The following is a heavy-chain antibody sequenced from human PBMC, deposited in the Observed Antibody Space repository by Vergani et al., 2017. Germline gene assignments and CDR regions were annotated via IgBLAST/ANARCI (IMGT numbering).Heavy chain of an antibody. V-gene: IGHV4-61*02. Sequence: QVQLHESGPGLVKPSQTLSLTCTVSGGSITSGSFYWSWIRQPAGKGLEWIGRIYTSGSTNYNPSLKSRVTMSVDTSKNQFSLKLSSVTAADTAVYYCARRVGYCSSTSCQKPPRYYYYMDVWGKGTTVTVSS. CDR3: ARRVGYCSSTSCQKPPRYYYYMDV. CDR1: GGSITSGSFY. J-gene: IGHJ6*03. D-gene: IGHD2-2*01. CDR2: IYTSGST.